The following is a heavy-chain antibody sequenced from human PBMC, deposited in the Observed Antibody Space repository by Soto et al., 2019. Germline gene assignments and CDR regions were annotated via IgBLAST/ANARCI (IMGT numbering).Heavy chain of an antibody. J-gene: IGHJ4*02. CDR1: GGSISSSSYY. CDR2: IYYSGST. D-gene: IGHD3-22*01. Sequence: SETLSLTCTVSGGSISSSSYYWGGIRQPPGKGLEWIGSIYYSGSTYYNPSLKSRVTISVDTSKNQFSLKLSSVTAADTAVYYCARPKASEYYYDSSGYPGRNPYYFDSWGQGTLVTVPQ. V-gene: IGHV4-39*01. CDR3: ARPKASEYYYDSSGYPGRNPYYFDS.